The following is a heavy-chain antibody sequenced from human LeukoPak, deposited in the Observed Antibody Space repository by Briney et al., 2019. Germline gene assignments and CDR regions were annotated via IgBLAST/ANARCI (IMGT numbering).Heavy chain of an antibody. Sequence: GGSLRLSCAASGFTFSTYAMSWVRQAPGKGLEWVSAMSTTGGGKYYADSVKGRFTISRDNSKNTLYLQMNSLRAGDTAVYYCARGLGPHYWGQGTLVTVSS. CDR2: MSTTGGGK. CDR3: ARGLGPHY. J-gene: IGHJ4*02. CDR1: GFTFSTYA. V-gene: IGHV3-23*01. D-gene: IGHD3-16*01.